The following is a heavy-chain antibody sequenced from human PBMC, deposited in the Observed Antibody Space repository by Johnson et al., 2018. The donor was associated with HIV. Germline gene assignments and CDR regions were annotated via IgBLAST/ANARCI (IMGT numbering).Heavy chain of an antibody. V-gene: IGHV3-15*01. D-gene: IGHD4-11*01. J-gene: IGHJ3*02. CDR3: ARDETYRKYALTSFDI. CDR2: LKSEPDGETT. CDR1: GLTFTNVW. Sequence: VQLVESGGGFVKPGGSLRLSCAASGLTFTNVWMSWVRQAPGEGLEWLGRLKSEPDGETTDYAAPVKGRFTISTDDSKNTLYLQMNSLKTEDTAVYYCARDETYRKYALTSFDIWGQGAMVTVSS.